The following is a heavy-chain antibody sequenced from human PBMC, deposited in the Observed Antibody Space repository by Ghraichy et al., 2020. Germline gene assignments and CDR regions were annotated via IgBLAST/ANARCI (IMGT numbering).Heavy chain of an antibody. CDR3: ARVYRDDYENWFDP. V-gene: IGHV3-7*01. Sequence: GGSLRLSCAASGFTFSSYWMSWVRQAPGKGLEWVVNIKQDGSEKYYVDSVKGRFTISRDNAKNSLYLQMNSLRAEDTAVYYCARVYRDDYENWFDPWGQGTLVTVSS. J-gene: IGHJ5*02. CDR1: GFTFSSYW. D-gene: IGHD4-17*01. CDR2: IKQDGSEK.